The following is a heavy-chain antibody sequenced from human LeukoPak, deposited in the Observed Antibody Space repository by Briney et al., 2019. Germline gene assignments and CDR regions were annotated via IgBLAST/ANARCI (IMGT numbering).Heavy chain of an antibody. J-gene: IGHJ6*02. Sequence: ASVKVSCKASGYTFTSYGISWVRQAPGQGLERMGWISAYNGNTNYAQKLQGRVTMTTDTSTSTAYMELRSLRSDDTAVYYCARNGLPYCSGGSCYLYYYGMDVWGQGTTVTVSS. CDR3: ARNGLPYCSGGSCYLYYYGMDV. CDR2: ISAYNGNT. D-gene: IGHD2-15*01. V-gene: IGHV1-18*01. CDR1: GYTFTSYG.